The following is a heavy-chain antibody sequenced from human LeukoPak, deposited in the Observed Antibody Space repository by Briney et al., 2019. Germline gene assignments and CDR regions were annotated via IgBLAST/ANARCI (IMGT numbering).Heavy chain of an antibody. CDR2: ISGSGGSP. CDR1: GFTFSSYA. V-gene: IGHV3-23*01. J-gene: IGHJ4*02. Sequence: GGSLRLSCAASGFTFSSYAMSWVRQAPGKGLEWVSSISGSGGSPYYAGSVKGRFTISRDNSKNTLYLQMNSLRPEDTAVYYCATIEAVRFHYWGQGTLVTVSS. D-gene: IGHD6-19*01. CDR3: ATIEAVRFHY.